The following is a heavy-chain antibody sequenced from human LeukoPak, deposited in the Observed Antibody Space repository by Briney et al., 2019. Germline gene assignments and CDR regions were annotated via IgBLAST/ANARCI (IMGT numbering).Heavy chain of an antibody. CDR1: GGSFSGYY. CDR2: NNHSGST. Sequence: KPSETLSLTCAVYGGSFSGYYWSWIRQPPGKGLEWIGENNHSGSTNYNPSLKSRVTISIDTSKNQFSLKLSSVTAADTAVYYCARGGYCSGGSCLYYYYGMDVWGQGTTVTVSS. V-gene: IGHV4-34*01. D-gene: IGHD2-15*01. CDR3: ARGGYCSGGSCLYYYYGMDV. J-gene: IGHJ6*02.